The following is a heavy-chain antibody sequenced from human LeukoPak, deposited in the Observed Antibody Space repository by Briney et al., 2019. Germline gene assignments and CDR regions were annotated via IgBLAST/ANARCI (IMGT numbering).Heavy chain of an antibody. CDR2: ISYDGSNK. CDR3: ARGNRQWLTRGWFDP. V-gene: IGHV3-30*03. J-gene: IGHJ5*02. D-gene: IGHD6-19*01. Sequence: SGGSLRLSCAASGFTFSSYGMHWVRQAPGKGLEWVAVISYDGSNKYYPGSVKGRFTISRENAKNSLYLQMNSLRAGDTAVYYCARGNRQWLTRGWFDPWGQGTLVTVSS. CDR1: GFTFSSYG.